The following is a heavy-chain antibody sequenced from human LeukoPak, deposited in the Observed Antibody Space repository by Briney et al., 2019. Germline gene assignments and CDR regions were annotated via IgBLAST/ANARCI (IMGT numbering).Heavy chain of an antibody. J-gene: IGHJ4*02. CDR1: GYTFTGDY. Sequence: ASVKVSCKASGYTFTGDYIHWVRQAPGQGLEWMGFINPNTGGTSYAQKLQARVTMTRDTSISTAYMELSGLRSDDTAVYYCARRYDFWSGYPTAFDYWGQGTLVTVS. V-gene: IGHV1-2*02. D-gene: IGHD3-3*01. CDR2: INPNTGGT. CDR3: ARRYDFWSGYPTAFDY.